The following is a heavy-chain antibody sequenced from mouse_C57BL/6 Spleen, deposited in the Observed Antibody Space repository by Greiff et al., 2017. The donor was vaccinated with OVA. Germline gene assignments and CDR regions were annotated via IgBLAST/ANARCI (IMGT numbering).Heavy chain of an antibody. D-gene: IGHD2-4*01. CDR2: IDPEDGDT. CDR3: TTHYDNDWFAD. Sequence: EVQLQQSGAELVRPGASVKLSCTASGFNIKDYYMHWVKQRPEQGLEWIGRIDPEDGDTEYAPKFQGKATLTADPSSNTAYLQLSSLTSEDTAVYYCTTHYDNDWFADWGQGTLVTVSA. V-gene: IGHV14-1*01. J-gene: IGHJ3*01. CDR1: GFNIKDYY.